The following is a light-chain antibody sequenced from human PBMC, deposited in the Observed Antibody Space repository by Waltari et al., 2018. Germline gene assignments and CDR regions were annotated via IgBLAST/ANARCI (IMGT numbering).Light chain of an antibody. J-gene: IGLJ3*02. CDR2: DVS. V-gene: IGLV2-14*03. Sequence: QSALTQPASVSGSPGQSITISCTGTRSDVGCYKYVSWYQHHQGKAPKLMIYDVSKRPSGVSNRFSGSKSGNTASLTISGLQAEDEADYYCSSYTSISTWVFGGGTKLTVL. CDR1: RSDVGCYKY. CDR3: SSYTSISTWV.